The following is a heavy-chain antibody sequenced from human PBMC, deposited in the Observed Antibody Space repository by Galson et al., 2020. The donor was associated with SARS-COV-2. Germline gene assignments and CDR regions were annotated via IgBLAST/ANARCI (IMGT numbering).Heavy chain of an antibody. Sequence: SVKVSCKASGGTFSSYAISWVRQAPGQGLEWMGGIIPILGIANYAQKFQGRVTITADKSTSTAYMELSSLRSEDTAVYYCARDRYCGGDCYLNWFDPWGQGTLVTVSS. CDR1: GGTFSSYA. V-gene: IGHV1-69*10. D-gene: IGHD2-21*01. CDR2: IIPILGIA. CDR3: ARDRYCGGDCYLNWFDP. J-gene: IGHJ5*02.